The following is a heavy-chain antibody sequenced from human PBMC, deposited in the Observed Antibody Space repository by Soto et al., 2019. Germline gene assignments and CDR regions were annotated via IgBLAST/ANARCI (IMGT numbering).Heavy chain of an antibody. Sequence: SETLSLTCTVSGGSISSYYWSWIRQPPGKGLEWIGSIYYSGSTYYNPSLKSRVTISVDTSKNQFSLKLSSVTAADTAVYYCARLGPPGHFDYWGQGTLVTVSS. CDR2: IYYSGST. CDR3: ARLGPPGHFDY. V-gene: IGHV4-39*01. J-gene: IGHJ4*02. CDR1: GGSISSYY. D-gene: IGHD1-26*01.